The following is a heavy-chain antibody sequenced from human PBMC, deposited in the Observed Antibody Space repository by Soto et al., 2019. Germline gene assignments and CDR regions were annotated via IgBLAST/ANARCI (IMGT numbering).Heavy chain of an antibody. CDR3: ARASYRGYNSGSFDF. CDR1: GYSVSSNSAT. Sequence: PSQTLSLTCAISGYSVSSNSATWNWIRQSPSRGLEWLGRTHYRSKWSSDYALSVKSRITINPDASRNQFSLQLNSVTPEDTSFYYFARASYRGYNSGSFDFWGQGTLVTVSS. V-gene: IGHV6-1*01. D-gene: IGHD6-19*01. J-gene: IGHJ4*02. CDR2: THYRSKWSS.